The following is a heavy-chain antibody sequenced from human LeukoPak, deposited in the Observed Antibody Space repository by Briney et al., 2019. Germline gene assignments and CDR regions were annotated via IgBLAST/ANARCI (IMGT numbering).Heavy chain of an antibody. J-gene: IGHJ3*02. CDR2: IYSGGST. Sequence: QPGGSLGLSCAASGFTVSSNYMSWVRQAPGKGLEWVSLIYSGGSTYYADSVKGRFTISRDNSKNTLYLQMSSLRAEDTAVYYCAREGTPVTTAYAFDIWGQGTMVTVSS. D-gene: IGHD4-17*01. CDR3: AREGTPVTTAYAFDI. V-gene: IGHV3-66*01. CDR1: GFTVSSNY.